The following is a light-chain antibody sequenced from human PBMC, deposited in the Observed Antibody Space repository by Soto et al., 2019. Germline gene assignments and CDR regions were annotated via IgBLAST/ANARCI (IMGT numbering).Light chain of an antibody. CDR2: KAS. V-gene: IGKV1-5*03. J-gene: IGKJ1*01. CDR1: QSISTW. CDR3: QQYNSYPWM. Sequence: DIQMTQSPSTLSASVGDRVTITCRASQSISTWLAWYQQKPGKAPKLLIYKASSLESGVPSRYSGSGSGTEFTLTISSLQHDDFATYYCQQYNSYPWMFGQGTKVEIK.